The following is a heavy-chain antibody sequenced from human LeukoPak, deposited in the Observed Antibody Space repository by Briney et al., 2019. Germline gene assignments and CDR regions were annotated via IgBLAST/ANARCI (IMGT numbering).Heavy chain of an antibody. V-gene: IGHV1-18*01. CDR2: ISAYNDKT. J-gene: IGHJ6*02. D-gene: IGHD2-2*01. CDR3: ARSLMMTTSLYAYYGMDV. CDR1: GYSFSNYG. Sequence: ASVKVSCKASGYSFSNYGISWVRQAPGQGLEWMGWISAYNDKTNSAQRVQGRVTMTTDTSTSTVYMELRSLRSDDTAVYYCARSLMMTTSLYAYYGMDVWGQGTTVTVSS.